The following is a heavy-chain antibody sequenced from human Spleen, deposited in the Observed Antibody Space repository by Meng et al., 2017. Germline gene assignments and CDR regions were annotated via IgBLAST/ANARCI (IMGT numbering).Heavy chain of an antibody. V-gene: IGHV4-59*01. CDR2: VDDSGST. J-gene: IGHJ4*02. D-gene: IGHD6-19*01. CDR3: ARASRGWYSTDY. Sequence: SETLSLTCTVSGGSITSYYWSWIRQSPGKGLEWIGYVDDSGSTHYNSSLKSRLTISVDTSKNQFSLELKSVTAADTAVYYCARASRGWYSTDYWGQGKLVTVSS. CDR1: GGSITSYY.